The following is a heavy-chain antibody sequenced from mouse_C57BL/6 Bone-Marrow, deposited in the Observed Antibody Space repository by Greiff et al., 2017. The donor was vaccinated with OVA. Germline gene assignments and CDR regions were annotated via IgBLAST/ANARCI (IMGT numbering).Heavy chain of an antibody. Sequence: QVQLPQSGAELVKPGASVKMSCKASGYTFTTYPIEWMKQNHGKSLEWTGNFHPYNDDTKYNEKFKGKATLTVEKSSSTVYLELSRLTSDDSAVYYCTRPGDYDGDWFAYWGQGTLVTVSA. J-gene: IGHJ3*01. CDR1: GYTFTTYP. CDR3: TRPGDYDGDWFAY. D-gene: IGHD2-4*01. CDR2: FHPYNDDT. V-gene: IGHV1-47*01.